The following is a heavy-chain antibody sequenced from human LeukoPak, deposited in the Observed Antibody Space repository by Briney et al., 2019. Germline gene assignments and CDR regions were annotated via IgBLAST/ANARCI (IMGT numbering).Heavy chain of an antibody. CDR3: ARVRYSGSNGYFDY. V-gene: IGHV4-59*08. CDR2: IYYSGST. D-gene: IGHD1-26*01. CDR1: GGSISSYY. Sequence: ASETLSLTCTASGGSISSYYWSWIRQPPGKGLEWIGYIYYSGSTNYNPSLKSRVTISVDTSKNQFSLKLSSVTAADTAVYYCARVRYSGSNGYFDYWGQGTLVTVSS. J-gene: IGHJ4*02.